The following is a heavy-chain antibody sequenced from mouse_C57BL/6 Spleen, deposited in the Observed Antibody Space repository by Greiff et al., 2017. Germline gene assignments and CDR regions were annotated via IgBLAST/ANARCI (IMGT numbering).Heavy chain of an antibody. CDR2: IDPSDSYT. V-gene: IGHV1-69*01. CDR3: ERKAQDGSSFDD. D-gene: IGHD1-1*01. J-gene: IGHJ2*01. CDR1: GYTFTSYW. Sequence: QVQLQQPGAELVMPGASVKLSCKASGYTFTSYWMHWVKQRPGQGLEWIGEIDPSDSYTNYNQKFKGKSTLTVDKSSSTAYMQLRSLTSEDSAVYYCERKAQDGSSFDDWGQGTTLTVYS.